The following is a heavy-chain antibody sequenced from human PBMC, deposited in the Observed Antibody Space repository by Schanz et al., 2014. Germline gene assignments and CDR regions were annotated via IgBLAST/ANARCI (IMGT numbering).Heavy chain of an antibody. CDR2: IFHTGST. V-gene: IGHV4-4*02. D-gene: IGHD5-18*01. CDR1: GASISSNNW. Sequence: QVQLQESGPGLLKPSGTLSLTCAVSGASISSNNWWTWVRQSPGKGLDWIGEIFHTGSTKYNPSLKSRVTVSVDKPKNQLSLKLNSVTAADTAVYYCASKARYTYGYDYWGQGTLVTVSS. J-gene: IGHJ4*02. CDR3: ASKARYTYGYDY.